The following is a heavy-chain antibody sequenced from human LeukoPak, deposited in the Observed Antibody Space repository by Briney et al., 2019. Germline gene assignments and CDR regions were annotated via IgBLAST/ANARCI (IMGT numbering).Heavy chain of an antibody. CDR1: GFTFTNAW. J-gene: IGHJ4*02. Sequence: GALRLSCAASGFTFTNAWMSWVRQAPGKGLEWVGRIKSIADGGTTDYAAPVKGRFTISRDPSKDTLYLQMSSLKAEDTAVYYCAKPPGIADFDYWGQGTLVTVSS. V-gene: IGHV3-15*01. D-gene: IGHD6-13*01. CDR2: IKSIADGGTT. CDR3: AKPPGIADFDY.